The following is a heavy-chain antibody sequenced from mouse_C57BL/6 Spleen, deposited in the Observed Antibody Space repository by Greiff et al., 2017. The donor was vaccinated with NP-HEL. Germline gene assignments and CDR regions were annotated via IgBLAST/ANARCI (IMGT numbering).Heavy chain of an antibody. V-gene: IGHV5-16*01. Sequence: EVMLVESEGGLVQPGSSMKLSCTASGFTFSDYYMAWVRQVPEKGLEWVANINYDGSSTYYLDSLKSRFIISRDNAKNILYLQMSSLKSEDTATYYCARDNDYDGVDYWGQGTSVTVSS. CDR1: GFTFSDYY. J-gene: IGHJ4*01. CDR3: ARDNDYDGVDY. D-gene: IGHD2-4*01. CDR2: INYDGSST.